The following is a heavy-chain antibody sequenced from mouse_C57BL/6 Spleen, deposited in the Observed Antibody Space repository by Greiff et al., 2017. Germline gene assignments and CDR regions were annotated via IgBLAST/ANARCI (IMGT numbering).Heavy chain of an antibody. Sequence: VQLQQSGAELVKPGASVKLSCKASGYTFTEYTIHWVKQRSGQGLEWIGWFYPGSGSIKYNEKFKDKAALTADKSSSTVYMELRSLTSEDSAVYFGARHGSTVVAHWYFDVWGTGTTVTVSS. CDR2: FYPGSGSI. J-gene: IGHJ1*03. CDR3: ARHGSTVVAHWYFDV. V-gene: IGHV1-62-2*01. D-gene: IGHD1-1*01. CDR1: GYTFTEYT.